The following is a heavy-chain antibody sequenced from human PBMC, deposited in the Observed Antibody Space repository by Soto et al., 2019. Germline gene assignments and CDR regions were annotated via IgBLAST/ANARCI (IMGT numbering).Heavy chain of an antibody. CDR2: IRSKAYGGTT. Sequence: EVQLVESGGGLVQPGRSLRLSCTASGFTFGDYAMSWFRQAPGKGLEWVGFIRSKAYGGTTEYAASVKGRFTISRDDSKNNAYLQKNSLKTEDTAVYFCTRAWEEGGGAYYYYYMDVWGKGTTVTVSS. D-gene: IGHD1-26*01. V-gene: IGHV3-49*03. CDR1: GFTFGDYA. J-gene: IGHJ6*03. CDR3: TRAWEEGGGAYYYYYMDV.